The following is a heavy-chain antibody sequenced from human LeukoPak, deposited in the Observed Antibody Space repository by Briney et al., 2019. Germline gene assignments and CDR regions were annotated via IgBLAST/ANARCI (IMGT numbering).Heavy chain of an antibody. Sequence: SETLSLTCTVSGGSVSSGGYYWSWIRQHPGKGLEWIGYIYYSGSTYYNPSLKSRVTISVDTSKNQFSLKLSSVTAADTAVYYCARYLGEAARRTWKYNWFDPWGQGTLVTVSS. D-gene: IGHD1-1*01. CDR1: GGSVSSGGYY. CDR3: ARYLGEAARRTWKYNWFDP. J-gene: IGHJ5*02. V-gene: IGHV4-31*03. CDR2: IYYSGST.